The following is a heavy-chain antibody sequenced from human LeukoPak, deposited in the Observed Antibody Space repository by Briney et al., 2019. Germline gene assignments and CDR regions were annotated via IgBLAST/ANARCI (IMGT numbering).Heavy chain of an antibody. CDR3: ARGGYCSSTSCSGRNYYMDV. CDR2: IYYSGST. J-gene: IGHJ6*03. D-gene: IGHD2-2*03. Sequence: SETLSLTCTVSGGSISSHYWSWIRQPPGKGLEWIGYIYYSGSTNYNPSLKSRVTISVDTSKNQFSLKLSSVTAADTAVYYCARGGYCSSTSCSGRNYYMDVWGKGTTVTVSS. CDR1: GGSISSHY. V-gene: IGHV4-59*11.